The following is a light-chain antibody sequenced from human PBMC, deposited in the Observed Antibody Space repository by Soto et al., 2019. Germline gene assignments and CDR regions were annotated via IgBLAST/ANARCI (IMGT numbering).Light chain of an antibody. CDR1: LSISSW. CDR2: DAS. J-gene: IGKJ1*01. Sequence: DIQMTQSPSALTASVGDRGTITCRASLSISSWLAWYQQKPGKAPKVLIFDASSLESGVPSRFSGSGYATEFNLTISSLQPDDFATYYCQQYSTYPWTFGQGTKVDIK. CDR3: QQYSTYPWT. V-gene: IGKV1-5*01.